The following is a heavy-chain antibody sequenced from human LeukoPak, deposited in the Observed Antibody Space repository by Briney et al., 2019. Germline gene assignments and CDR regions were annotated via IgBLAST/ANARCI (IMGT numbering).Heavy chain of an antibody. Sequence: GGSLRLSCAASGFTFSSYAMSWVRQAPGKGLEWVSGISGSGDNTYYADSVKGRFTISRDNSKNTLYVQVNSLGTEDTPAYYCAKGSYYDSSGSFYFDYWGQGTLVTVSS. V-gene: IGHV3-23*01. CDR3: AKGSYYDSSGSFYFDY. D-gene: IGHD3-22*01. J-gene: IGHJ4*02. CDR2: ISGSGDNT. CDR1: GFTFSSYA.